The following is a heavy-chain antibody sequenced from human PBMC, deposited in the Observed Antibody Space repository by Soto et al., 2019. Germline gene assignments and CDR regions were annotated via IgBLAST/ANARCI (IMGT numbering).Heavy chain of an antibody. V-gene: IGHV1-18*01. CDR1: GYTFTSYG. CDR2: ISAYNGNT. CDR3: ARDDIYHRTQGWSDS. J-gene: IGHJ5*01. D-gene: IGHD2-15*01. Sequence: ASVKVSCKASGYTFTSYGISWVRQAPGQGLEWMGWISAYNGNTNYAQKLQGRVTMTTDTSTSTAYMELRSLRSDDTAVYYCARDDIYHRTQGWSDSWGQGTLVTVSS.